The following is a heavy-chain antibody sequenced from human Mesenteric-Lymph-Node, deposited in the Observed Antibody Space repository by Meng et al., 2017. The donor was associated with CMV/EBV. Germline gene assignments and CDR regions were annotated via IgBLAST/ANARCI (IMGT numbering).Heavy chain of an antibody. V-gene: IGHV3-66*02. CDR3: AGGAIFCSSSRCPNDACDI. CDR2: IYSGGDT. J-gene: IGHJ3*02. Sequence: GGSLRLSCAASGITVSSNYMTWVRQAPGKGLEWVSVIYSGGDTYYADSVRGRFTISRDNSKNALYLQMNSLGAEDTAMYYCAGGAIFCSSSRCPNDACDIWGQGTMVTVSS. D-gene: IGHD2-2*01. CDR1: GITVSSNY.